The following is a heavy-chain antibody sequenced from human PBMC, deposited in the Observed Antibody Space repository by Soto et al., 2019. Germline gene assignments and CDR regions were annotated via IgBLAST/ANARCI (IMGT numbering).Heavy chain of an antibody. D-gene: IGHD1-7*01. Sequence: SETLSLTCTVSGGSISSGGYYWSWIRQHPGKGLEWIGYIYYSGSIYYNPSLKSRATISVDTSKNQFSLRLSSMTAADTAVYYCAREDGTTHYYFDCWGQGTLVTVSS. V-gene: IGHV4-31*03. J-gene: IGHJ4*02. CDR2: IYYSGSI. CDR1: GGSISSGGYY. CDR3: AREDGTTHYYFDC.